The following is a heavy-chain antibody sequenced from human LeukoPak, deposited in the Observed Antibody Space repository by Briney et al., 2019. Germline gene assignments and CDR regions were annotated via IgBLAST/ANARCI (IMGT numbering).Heavy chain of an antibody. D-gene: IGHD3-10*01. CDR3: ARGLFGSGSCPDY. CDR1: GFTLSSYA. V-gene: IGHV3-33*01. CDR2: VWHDGSNR. J-gene: IGHJ4*02. Sequence: GGSLRLSCTAPGFTLSSYAIHWIRQAPDKGLEWVALVWHDGSNRYYADSVKGRITISRDNSKNTVYLQMNSLRAEDTAVYYCARGLFGSGSCPDYSGEGTLVTVSS.